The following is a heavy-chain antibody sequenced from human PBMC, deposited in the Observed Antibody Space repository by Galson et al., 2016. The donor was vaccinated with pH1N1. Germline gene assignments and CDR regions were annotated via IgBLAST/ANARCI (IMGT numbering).Heavy chain of an antibody. D-gene: IGHD4-17*01. CDR2: IYYSGST. CDR3: ARLLYGDYVGTLDY. CDR1: GGSISSGDYY. V-gene: IGHV4-30-4*01. Sequence: TLSLTCTVSGGSISSGDYYWSWIRQPPGKGLEWIGYIYYSGSTYYNPSLKSRLTISVDTSKNQFSLKLSSVTAADTAVYYCARLLYGDYVGTLDYWGQGTLVTVSS. J-gene: IGHJ4*02.